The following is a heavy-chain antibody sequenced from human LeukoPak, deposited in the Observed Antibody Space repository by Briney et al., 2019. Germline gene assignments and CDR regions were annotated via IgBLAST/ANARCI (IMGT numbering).Heavy chain of an antibody. D-gene: IGHD3-3*02. CDR3: ARDIYSIAE. CDR2: IHREGGTT. CDR1: GFTFSDYW. J-gene: IGHJ4*02. Sequence: GRSLRLSCAASGFTFSDYWIHWVRQPPGKGLVCVSLIHREGGTTKYADSGEGRFSLSRDNAKSMVYLQMNSLRVEATAVYYCARDIYSIAEWGQGTLVTVSS. V-gene: IGHV3-74*03.